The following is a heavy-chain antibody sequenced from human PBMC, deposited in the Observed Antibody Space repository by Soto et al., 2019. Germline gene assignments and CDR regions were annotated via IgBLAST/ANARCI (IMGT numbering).Heavy chain of an antibody. CDR2: IYWDDDK. V-gene: IGHV2-5*02. J-gene: IGHJ4*02. Sequence: SGPTLVNPTQTLTLTCTFSGFSLSTSGGGVGWIRQPPGKALEWLALIYWDDDKRYSPSLKSRLTITKDTSKNQVVLTMTNMDPVDTATYYCAHSLIPNWGSRGAFDYWGQGTLVTVSS. CDR3: AHSLIPNWGSRGAFDY. D-gene: IGHD7-27*01. CDR1: GFSLSTSGGG.